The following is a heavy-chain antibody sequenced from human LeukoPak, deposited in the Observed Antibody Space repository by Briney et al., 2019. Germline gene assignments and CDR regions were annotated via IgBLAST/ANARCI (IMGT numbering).Heavy chain of an antibody. CDR3: ARVGAKGGWYFDL. CDR1: GFTVSSNY. Sequence: GGSLRLSCAASGFTVSSNYISWVRQAPGKGLEWVSVIYSGGSTYYADSVKGRFTISRDNAKNSLHLQMNSLRADDTAVYYCARVGAKGGWYFDLWGRGTLVTVSS. V-gene: IGHV3-66*01. CDR2: IYSGGST. J-gene: IGHJ2*01. D-gene: IGHD3-10*01.